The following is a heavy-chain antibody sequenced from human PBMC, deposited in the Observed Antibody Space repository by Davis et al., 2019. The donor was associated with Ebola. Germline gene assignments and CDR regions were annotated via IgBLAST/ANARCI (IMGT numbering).Heavy chain of an antibody. J-gene: IGHJ4*02. V-gene: IGHV3-11*06. CDR3: ARVAAGGGGFDY. CDR1: GFIFRNYV. CDR2: ISSSSSYT. Sequence: GESLKISCETSGFIFRNYVMSWVRQAPGKGLEWVSYISSSSSYTNYADSVKGRFTISRDNAKNSLYLQMNSLRAEDTAVYYCARVAAGGGGFDYWGQGTLVTVSS. D-gene: IGHD2-15*01.